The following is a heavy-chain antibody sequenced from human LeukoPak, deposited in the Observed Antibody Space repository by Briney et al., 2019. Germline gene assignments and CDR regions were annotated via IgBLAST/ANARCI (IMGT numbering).Heavy chain of an antibody. CDR1: GGSFSGYY. V-gene: IGHV4-34*01. Sequence: SETMSLTCAVYGGSFSGYYWSWIRQPPGKGLEWIGEINHSGSTNYNPSLKSRVTISVDTSKNQFSLKLSSVTAADTAVYYCARAGLNGDVDYWGQGTLVTVSS. CDR3: ARAGLNGDVDY. D-gene: IGHD4-17*01. CDR2: INHSGST. J-gene: IGHJ4*02.